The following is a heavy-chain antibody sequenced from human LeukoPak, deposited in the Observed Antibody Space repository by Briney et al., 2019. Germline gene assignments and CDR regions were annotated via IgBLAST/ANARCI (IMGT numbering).Heavy chain of an antibody. CDR2: IRSKAYGGTT. J-gene: IGHJ4*02. D-gene: IGHD3-3*01. CDR1: GFTFSNAW. CDR3: TTLYYDFWSGYSPFDF. Sequence: GGSLRLSCAASGFTFSNAWMSWVRQAPGKGLEWVGFIRSKAYGGTTEYAASVKGRFTISRDDSISIAYLQMNSLKTEDTAVYYCTTLYYDFWSGYSPFDFWGQGTLVTVSS. V-gene: IGHV3-49*04.